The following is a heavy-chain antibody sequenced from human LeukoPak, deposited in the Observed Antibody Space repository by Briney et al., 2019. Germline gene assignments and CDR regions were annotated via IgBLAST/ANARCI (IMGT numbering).Heavy chain of an antibody. CDR3: ARVSAAAGRYYYYYYMDV. CDR2: ISSSGSTI. Sequence: GGSLRLSCAASGFTFSSYEMNWVRQAPGKGLEWVSYISSSGSTIYYADSVKGRFTISRDNAKNSLYLQMNSLRAEDTAVYYCARVSAAAGRYYYYYYMDVWGKGTTVTISS. V-gene: IGHV3-48*03. CDR1: GFTFSSYE. J-gene: IGHJ6*03. D-gene: IGHD6-13*01.